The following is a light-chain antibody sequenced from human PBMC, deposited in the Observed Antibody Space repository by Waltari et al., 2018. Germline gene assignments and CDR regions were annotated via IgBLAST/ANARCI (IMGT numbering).Light chain of an antibody. CDR2: DVN. J-gene: IGLJ2*01. Sequence: QSGLTQPDSVSASPGESITISCTGTSGDIGGSAFVSWYQHHPGRAPKVLIFDVNHRPSGISDRFAGSKSGNTASLTISELQPEDDADYYCRSHSTNNIVLFGGGTKVTVL. CDR1: SGDIGGSAF. V-gene: IGLV2-14*01. CDR3: RSHSTNNIVL.